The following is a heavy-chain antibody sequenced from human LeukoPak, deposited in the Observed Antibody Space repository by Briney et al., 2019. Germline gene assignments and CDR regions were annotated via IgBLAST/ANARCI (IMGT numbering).Heavy chain of an antibody. D-gene: IGHD2-2*01. V-gene: IGHV4-59*05. CDR1: GGSISTYY. CDR3: ARLAYCSSTSCYPNY. Sequence: PSETLSLTCTVSGGSISTYYWSWIRKPPGKGLEWIASIHYSGSTDYNPSLKSRVTISVDTSENQFSLKLRFVTAADTAVYYCARLAYCSSTSCYPNYWGQGALVTVSS. J-gene: IGHJ4*02. CDR2: IHYSGST.